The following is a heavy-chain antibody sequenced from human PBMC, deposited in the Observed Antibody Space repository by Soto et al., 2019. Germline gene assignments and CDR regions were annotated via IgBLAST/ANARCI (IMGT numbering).Heavy chain of an antibody. D-gene: IGHD3-9*01. V-gene: IGHV4-39*01. CDR1: GGSISSSSYY. CDR3: ARLGDILTGYSPYYFDY. Sequence: SETLSLTCTVSGGSISSSSYYWGWIRQPPGKGLEWIGSIYYSGSTYYNPSLKSRVTISVDTSKNQFSLELSSVTAADTAVYYCARLGDILTGYSPYYFDYWGQGTLVTVSS. J-gene: IGHJ4*02. CDR2: IYYSGST.